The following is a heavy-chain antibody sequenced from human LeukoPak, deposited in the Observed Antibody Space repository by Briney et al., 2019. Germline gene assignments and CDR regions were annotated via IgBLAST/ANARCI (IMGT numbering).Heavy chain of an antibody. CDR2: ISAYNGNT. CDR1: GYTFTSYG. Sequence: ASVKVSCKASGYTFTSYGISWVRQAPGQGLEWMGWISAYNGNTNYAQKLQGRVTMTTDTSTSTAYMELSSLRSEDTAVYYCARVDVGATRDWFDPWGQGTLVTVSS. V-gene: IGHV1-18*01. J-gene: IGHJ5*02. D-gene: IGHD1-26*01. CDR3: ARVDVGATRDWFDP.